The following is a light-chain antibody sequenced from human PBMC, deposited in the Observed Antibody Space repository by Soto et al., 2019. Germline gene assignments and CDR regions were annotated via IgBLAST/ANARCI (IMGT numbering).Light chain of an antibody. CDR2: EGS. J-gene: IGLJ2*01. CDR3: CSYAGSHVV. CDR1: SSDVGSYNL. Sequence: QSVLAQPASVSESPGQSITISCTGTSSDVGSYNLVSWYQHHPGKAPKLMIYEGSKRPSGVSNRFSGSKSGNTASLTISGLQAEDEADYYCCSYAGSHVVFGGGTKLTVL. V-gene: IGLV2-23*01.